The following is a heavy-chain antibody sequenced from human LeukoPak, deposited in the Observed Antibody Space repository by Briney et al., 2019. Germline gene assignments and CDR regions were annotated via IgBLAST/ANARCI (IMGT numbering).Heavy chain of an antibody. J-gene: IGHJ5*02. Sequence: GESLKISCKGSGYIFTNFWIVWVRQMPGKGLEWMGIIYPADSDTKYSPPFQGQVTISADKSISTAYLQWNSLKASDTAMYYCVRQSGSSFMWFDAWGQGTLVTVSS. CDR2: IYPADSDT. CDR3: VRQSGSSFMWFDA. D-gene: IGHD1-26*01. CDR1: GYIFTNFW. V-gene: IGHV5-51*01.